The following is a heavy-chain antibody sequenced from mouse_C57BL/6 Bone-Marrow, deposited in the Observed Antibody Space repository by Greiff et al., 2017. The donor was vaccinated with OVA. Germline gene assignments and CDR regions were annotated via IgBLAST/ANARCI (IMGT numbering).Heavy chain of an antibody. CDR3: TTGYYGSIFDY. D-gene: IGHD1-1*01. CDR1: GFNIKDDY. CDR2: IDPENGDT. V-gene: IGHV14-4*01. Sequence: EVQVVESGAELVRPGASVKLSCTASGFNIKDDYMHWVKQRPEQGLEWIGWIDPENGDTEYASKFQGKATITADTSSNTAYLQLSSLTSEDTAVYYCTTGYYGSIFDYWGQGTTLTVSS. J-gene: IGHJ2*01.